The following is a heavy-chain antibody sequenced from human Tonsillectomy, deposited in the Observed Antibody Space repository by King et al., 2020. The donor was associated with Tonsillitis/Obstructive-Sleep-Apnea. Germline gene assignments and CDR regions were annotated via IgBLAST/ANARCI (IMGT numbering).Heavy chain of an antibody. CDR1: GYIFTTYW. Sequence: VQLVQSGAEVKKPGESLKISCQASGYIFTTYWIGWVRQMPGKGLEWMGIIYPGDSDTTYSPSFEGHVTISADKSISTAYLQWNSLKASDTAMYYCAKKQGSTAFDFWGQGTMVTVSS. CDR3: AKKQGSTAFDF. J-gene: IGHJ3*01. V-gene: IGHV5-51*01. CDR2: IYPGDSDT. D-gene: IGHD2-2*01.